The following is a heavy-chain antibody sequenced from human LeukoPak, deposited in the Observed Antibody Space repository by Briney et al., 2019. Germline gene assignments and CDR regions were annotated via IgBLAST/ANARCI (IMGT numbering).Heavy chain of an antibody. D-gene: IGHD6-13*01. CDR1: GYIFTSYW. V-gene: IGHV5-51*01. CDR3: ARLESYSSSWYLPLDY. CDR2: IYPGDSDT. J-gene: IGHJ4*02. Sequence: GESLKISCKGSGYIFTSYWIGWVRQLPGKGLEWMGIIYPGDSDTRYSPSFQGQVTISADKSISTAYLQWSSLKASDTAMYYCARLESYSSSWYLPLDYWGQGTLVTVSS.